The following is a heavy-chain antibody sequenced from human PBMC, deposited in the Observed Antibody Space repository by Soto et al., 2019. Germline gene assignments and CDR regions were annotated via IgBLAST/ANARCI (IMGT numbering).Heavy chain of an antibody. CDR1: GYTLTELS. CDR2: FDPEDGET. D-gene: IGHD5-18*01. Sequence: ASVKVSCKVSGYTLTELSMHWVRQAPGKGLEWMGGFDPEDGETIYAQKFQGRVTMTDDTSTDTAYMELSSLRSEDTAVYYCAPLFRARGHAYNYVFNVSGGPGTLPTVP. V-gene: IGHV1-24*01. J-gene: IGHJ5*01. CDR3: APLFRARGHAYNYVFNVS.